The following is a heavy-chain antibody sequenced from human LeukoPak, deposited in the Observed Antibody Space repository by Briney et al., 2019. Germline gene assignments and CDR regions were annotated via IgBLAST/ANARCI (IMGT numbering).Heavy chain of an antibody. CDR2: ISYDGSNK. CDR3: ARSLGHAFDI. Sequence: GSLRLSCAASGFTFSSYAMHWVRQAPGKGLEWVAVISYDGSNKYYADSVKGRFTISRDNSKNTLYLQMNSLRAEDTAVYYCARSLGHAFDIWGQGTMVTVSS. J-gene: IGHJ3*02. V-gene: IGHV3-30-3*01. CDR1: GFTFSSYA.